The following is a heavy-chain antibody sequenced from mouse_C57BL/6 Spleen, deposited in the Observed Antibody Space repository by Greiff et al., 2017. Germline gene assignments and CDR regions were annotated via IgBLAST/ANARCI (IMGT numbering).Heavy chain of an antibody. D-gene: IGHD1-1*01. J-gene: IGHJ4*01. CDR1: GYTFTDYE. CDR3: TSTVVAEDYAMDD. Sequence: QVQLQQSGADLVRPGASVTLSCKASGYTFTDYEMHWVKQTPVHGLEWMGAIDPETGGTAYNQKFKGKAILTADKSSSTAYMELRSLTSEDAAVYYCTSTVVAEDYAMDDWSGRTSVTVPS. CDR2: IDPETGGT. V-gene: IGHV1-15*01.